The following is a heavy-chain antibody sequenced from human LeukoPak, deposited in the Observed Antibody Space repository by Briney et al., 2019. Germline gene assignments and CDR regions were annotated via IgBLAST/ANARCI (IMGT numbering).Heavy chain of an antibody. V-gene: IGHV4-34*01. CDR3: ATIMVRGVITDDY. D-gene: IGHD3-10*01. Sequence: SETLSLTCAVYGGSFSGYYWSWVRQPPGKGLEWIGEINHSGSTNYNPSLKSRVTISVDTSKNQFSLKLSSVTAADTAVYYCATIMVRGVITDDYWGQGTLVTASS. CDR2: INHSGST. CDR1: GGSFSGYY. J-gene: IGHJ4*02.